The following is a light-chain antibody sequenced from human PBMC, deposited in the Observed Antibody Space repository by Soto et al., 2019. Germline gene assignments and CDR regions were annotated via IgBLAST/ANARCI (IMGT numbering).Light chain of an antibody. CDR2: EVS. V-gene: IGLV2-8*01. CDR1: SSDVGDNY. CDR3: SAYAGSNNFV. Sequence: QSALTQHPSASGSPGQSVTISCTGTSSDVGDNYVSWYQQHLGKAPKLIIYEVSQRPSGVPDRFSGSKSGNTASLTVSGLQTEDEADYYCSAYAGSNNFVFGSGTKVTVL. J-gene: IGLJ1*01.